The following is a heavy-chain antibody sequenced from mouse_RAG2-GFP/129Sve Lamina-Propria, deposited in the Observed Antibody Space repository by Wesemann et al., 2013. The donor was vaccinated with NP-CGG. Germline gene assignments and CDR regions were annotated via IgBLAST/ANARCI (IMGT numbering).Heavy chain of an antibody. CDR3: ARGVDLDY. Sequence: GKATLTVDKSSSTAYMELRSLTSEDTAVYYCARGVDLDYWGQGTTLTVSS. V-gene: IGHV1-18*01. D-gene: IGHD1-1*01. J-gene: IGHJ2*01.